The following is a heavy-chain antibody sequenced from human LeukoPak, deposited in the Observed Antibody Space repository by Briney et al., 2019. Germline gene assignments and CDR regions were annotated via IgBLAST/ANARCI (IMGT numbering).Heavy chain of an antibody. CDR1: GFTFGSYA. V-gene: IGHV3-23*01. CDR3: VKGRIATPGYAEKFLY. CDR2: IGGTGGGT. J-gene: IGHJ1*01. D-gene: IGHD6-13*01. Sequence: GGSLRLSCAVSGFTFGSYAMNWVRQTPGKGLQWVSAIGGTGGGTICADSVKGRFTISRDNSKNTVYLQMNSLTVEDAAIYYCVKGRIATPGYAEKFLYWGQGTRVTVSS.